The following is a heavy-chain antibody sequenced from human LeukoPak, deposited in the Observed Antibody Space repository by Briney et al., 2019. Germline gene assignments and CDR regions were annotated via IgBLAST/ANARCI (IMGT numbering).Heavy chain of an antibody. CDR2: ISGSGGST. CDR1: GFTFSSYA. D-gene: IGHD5/OR15-5a*01. J-gene: IGHJ4*02. CDR3: EGLVKSVGY. Sequence: PGGSLGLSCAASGFTFSSYAMSWVRRAPGKGLEWVSAISGSGGSTYYADSVKGRFTISRDNSKNTLYLQMNSLRAEDTAVYYCEGLVKSVGYWGQGTLVTVSS. V-gene: IGHV3-23*01.